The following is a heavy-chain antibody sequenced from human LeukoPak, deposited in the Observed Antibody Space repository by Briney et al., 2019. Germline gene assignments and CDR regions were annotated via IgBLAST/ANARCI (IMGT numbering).Heavy chain of an antibody. D-gene: IGHD1-14*01. J-gene: IGHJ6*02. CDR3: ARTHSNQPESYYYYGLDV. V-gene: IGHV1-69*13. CDR2: IIPVFGTP. Sequence: GASVKVSCKASGGAFSSYATTWVRQAPGQGLEWMGGIIPVFGTPDYAQKFQDRVTITADESTSTVYMEMSSLRFEDTAVYYCARTHSNQPESYYYYGLDVWGQGTTVTVS. CDR1: GGAFSSYA.